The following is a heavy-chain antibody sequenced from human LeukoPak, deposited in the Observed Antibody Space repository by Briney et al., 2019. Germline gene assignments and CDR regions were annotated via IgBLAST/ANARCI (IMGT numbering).Heavy chain of an antibody. CDR2: ISYNGNGI. CDR3: ARAPVTSCRGAFCYPFDY. CDR1: GFTFSDYA. Sequence: GGSLRLSCAASGFTFSDYAMHWVRQAPGRELQYVAAISYNGNGIHYAASVKGRFTISRDNSQNTLYLQMDSLRPDDMGVYFCARAPVTSCRGAFCYPFDYWGPGILVTVSS. D-gene: IGHD2-15*01. V-gene: IGHV3-64*02. J-gene: IGHJ4*02.